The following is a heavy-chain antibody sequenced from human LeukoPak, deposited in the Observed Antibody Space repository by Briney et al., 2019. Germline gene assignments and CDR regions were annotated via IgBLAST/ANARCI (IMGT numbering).Heavy chain of an antibody. V-gene: IGHV1-46*01. CDR3: ARSGRLRGYSYGNYFDY. CDR1: GYTFTSYY. Sequence: ASVKVSCKASGYTFTSYYMHWVRQAPGQGLEWMGIINPSGGSTSYAQKFQGRVTMTRDTSTSTVYMELSSLRSEDTAVYYCARSGRLRGYSYGNYFDYWGQGTLVTVSS. J-gene: IGHJ4*02. CDR2: INPSGGST. D-gene: IGHD5-18*01.